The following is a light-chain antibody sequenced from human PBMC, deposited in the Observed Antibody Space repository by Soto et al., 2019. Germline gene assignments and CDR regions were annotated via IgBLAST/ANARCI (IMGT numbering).Light chain of an antibody. V-gene: IGKV1-5*01. CDR2: EAS. Sequence: DIQMTQSPSTLSASVGDRVTITCRASQSIDIWLAWYQQKPGKAPKRLIYEASSLESGVPSRFSGSGSGTEFTLTISSLQPDDFATYYCQQYDHHFGQGTKLEIK. CDR3: QQYDHH. CDR1: QSIDIW. J-gene: IGKJ2*01.